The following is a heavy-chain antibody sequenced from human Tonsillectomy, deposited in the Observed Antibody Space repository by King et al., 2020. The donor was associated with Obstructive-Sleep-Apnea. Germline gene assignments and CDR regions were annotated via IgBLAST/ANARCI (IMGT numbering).Heavy chain of an antibody. D-gene: IGHD3-10*01. J-gene: IGHJ4*01. CDR2: IYPGDSDT. Sequence: VQLVESGAEVKKPGESLKISCKGSGYSFTSYWICWVRQIPGKGLEWMGIIYPGDSDTRYSPSFQGQVTSSAAKSISTAHLQWSSLKASDTAMYYCARGVYGSGSYNFDYWGHGTLVTVSS. CDR1: GYSFTSYW. CDR3: ARGVYGSGSYNFDY. V-gene: IGHV5-51*01.